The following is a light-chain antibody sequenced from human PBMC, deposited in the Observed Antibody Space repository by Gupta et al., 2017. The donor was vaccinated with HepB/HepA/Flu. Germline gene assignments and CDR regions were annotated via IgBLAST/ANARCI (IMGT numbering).Light chain of an antibody. J-gene: IGLJ3*02. CDR3: SSYTSSSTLGV. Sequence: QSALTQPASVSGSPGQSITISCTGTSRDVGGYNYVSWYQQHPGKAPKLMIYDVSNRPSGVSNRLSGSKSGNTASLTISGLQAEDEADYYCSSYTSSSTLGVFGGGTKLTVL. CDR2: DVS. CDR1: SRDVGGYNY. V-gene: IGLV2-14*01.